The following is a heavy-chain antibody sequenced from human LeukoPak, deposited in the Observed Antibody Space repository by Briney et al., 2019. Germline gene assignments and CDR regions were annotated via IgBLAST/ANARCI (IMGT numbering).Heavy chain of an antibody. Sequence: GGSLRLSCAASGFTFSDHYMDWVRQAPGKGLEWVGRTTNKANSYTTQYAASVEGRFTISRDDSKNSLYLQMTSLKTEDTAVYYCVSKITTSHSRGNGTLVTVSS. CDR2: TTNKANSYTT. CDR3: VSKITTSHS. V-gene: IGHV3-72*01. CDR1: GFTFSDHY. D-gene: IGHD3-22*01. J-gene: IGHJ5*01.